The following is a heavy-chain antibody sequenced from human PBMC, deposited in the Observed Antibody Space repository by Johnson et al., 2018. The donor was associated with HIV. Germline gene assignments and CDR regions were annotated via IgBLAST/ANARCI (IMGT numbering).Heavy chain of an antibody. Sequence: VQLVESGGGVVRPGGSLRLSCAASGFTFDDYAMSWFRQAPTKGLEWVSFIRSKAYGETTEYAASVKGRFTISRDDSKSIAFLQMDSLKIEDTAMYYCTGGRDLRAFDVWGQGTMVTVSS. CDR2: IRSKAYGETT. V-gene: IGHV3-49*03. D-gene: IGHD2-21*02. CDR3: TGGRDLRAFDV. J-gene: IGHJ3*01. CDR1: GFTFDDYA.